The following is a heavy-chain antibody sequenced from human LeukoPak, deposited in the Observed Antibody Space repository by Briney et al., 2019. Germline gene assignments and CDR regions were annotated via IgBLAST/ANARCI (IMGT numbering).Heavy chain of an antibody. D-gene: IGHD3-22*01. CDR3: ARVSGGLPGDSSGYLDY. V-gene: IGHV4-30-4*02. Sequence: SETLSLTCTVSGGSISSGDYYWSWIRQPPGKGLEWIGYIYYSGSTYYNPSLKSRVTISVDTSKNQFSLKLSSVTAADTAVYYCARVSGGLPGDSSGYLDYWGQGTLVTVSS. J-gene: IGHJ4*02. CDR1: GGSISSGDYY. CDR2: IYYSGST.